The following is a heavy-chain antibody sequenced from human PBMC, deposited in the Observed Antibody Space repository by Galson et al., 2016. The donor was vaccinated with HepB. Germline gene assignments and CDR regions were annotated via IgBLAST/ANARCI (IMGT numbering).Heavy chain of an antibody. D-gene: IGHD5-12*01. V-gene: IGHV3-23*01. J-gene: IGHJ6*02. Sequence: SLRLSCAASGFAFSSYAMSWVRQAPGKGLEWVSAISDSGRTTYYTDSVKGRFTISRDNSRNTLHLQMNSLTAEDMAIYYCANLRGGYSGPRYYDYYNGMDVWGQGTTVTVSS. CDR2: ISDSGRTT. CDR3: ANLRGGYSGPRYYDYYNGMDV. CDR1: GFAFSSYA.